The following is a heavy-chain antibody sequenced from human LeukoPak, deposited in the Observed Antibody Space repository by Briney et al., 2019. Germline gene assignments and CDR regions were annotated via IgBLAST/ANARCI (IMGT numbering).Heavy chain of an antibody. CDR2: IYHSGST. CDR3: ARGGDDFWSGYSNWFDP. CDR1: GGSISSGGYY. Sequence: PSQTLSLTCTVSGGSISSGGYYWSWIRQPPGKGLEWIGYIYHSGSTYYNPSLKSRVTISVDRSKNQFSLKLSSVTAADTAVYYCARGGDDFWSGYSNWFDPWGQGTLVTVSS. V-gene: IGHV4-30-2*01. J-gene: IGHJ5*02. D-gene: IGHD3-3*01.